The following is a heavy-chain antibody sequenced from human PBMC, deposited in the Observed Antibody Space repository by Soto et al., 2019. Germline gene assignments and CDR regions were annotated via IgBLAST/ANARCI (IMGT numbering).Heavy chain of an antibody. J-gene: IGHJ4*02. D-gene: IGHD3-16*02. CDR2: TYYRSHWYD. CDR1: GDSVSSNTAV. Sequence: SQALSLTCAISGDSVSSNTAVSHWIRQSPSRGLEWLGRTYYRSHWYDDYTASVKSRITITSDTSRNEVSLLLNPVTPEDAAVYLCVRSQLSMSSPDFDYWGQGTPVTVS. CDR3: VRSQLSMSSPDFDY. V-gene: IGHV6-1*01.